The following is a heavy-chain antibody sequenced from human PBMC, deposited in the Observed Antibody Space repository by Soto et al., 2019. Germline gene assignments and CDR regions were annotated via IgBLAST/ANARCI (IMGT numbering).Heavy chain of an antibody. Sequence: QVQLVQSGAEVKKPGSSVKVSCKASGGTFSSYAISWVRQAPGQGLEWMGGVIPIFGTANYAQKFQGRVTVTADESTSTAYMEMSSLRSEDTAVYYCAKKGEGSSSWSFDYWGQGTLVTVSS. CDR2: VIPIFGTA. V-gene: IGHV1-69*12. CDR1: GGTFSSYA. J-gene: IGHJ4*02. D-gene: IGHD6-13*01. CDR3: AKKGEGSSSWSFDY.